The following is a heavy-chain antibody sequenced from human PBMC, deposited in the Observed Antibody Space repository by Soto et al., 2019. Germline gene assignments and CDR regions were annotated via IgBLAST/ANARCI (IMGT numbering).Heavy chain of an antibody. Sequence: GGSLRLSCAASGFTFSSYWMSWVRQAPGKGLEWVANIKRDGSEKYYVDSVKGRFTISRDNAKNSLYLQMNSLRAEDTAVYYCARDHGGYSYGPYYYYYGTDVWGQGTTVTVSS. CDR2: IKRDGSEK. D-gene: IGHD5-18*01. V-gene: IGHV3-7*01. J-gene: IGHJ6*02. CDR3: ARDHGGYSYGPYYYYYGTDV. CDR1: GFTFSSYW.